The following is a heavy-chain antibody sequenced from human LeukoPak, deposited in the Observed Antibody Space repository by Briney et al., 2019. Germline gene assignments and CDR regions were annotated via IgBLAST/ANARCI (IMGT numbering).Heavy chain of an antibody. CDR1: GFTFNAHA. V-gene: IGHV3-30*01. J-gene: IGHJ4*02. CDR3: VRDSFITEVGSVFDF. D-gene: IGHD3-10*01. CDR2: VSYVAQTA. Sequence: GGSLRLSCVASGFTFNAHAMHWVLQARGKGLQWVGVVSYVAQTAYYEECLKGRLSISRDNSSNTLDLQMNTLRPEDTAVYYCVRDSFITEVGSVFDFWGQGTLVTVSS.